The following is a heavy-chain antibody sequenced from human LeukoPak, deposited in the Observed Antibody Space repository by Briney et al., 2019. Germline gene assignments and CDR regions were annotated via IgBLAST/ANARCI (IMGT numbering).Heavy chain of an antibody. V-gene: IGHV1-2*02. CDR1: GYTFTDYY. CDR2: INPNGGGT. J-gene: IGHJ4*02. CDR3: ARGGKSELGACDY. D-gene: IGHD1-26*01. Sequence: GASVKVSCKTSGYTFTDYYIHWVRQAPGQGLEWMGWINPNGGGTNYAQRFQGRVTMTRDMSISTAYMELSGLRLEDTAVYYCARGGKSELGACDYWGQGTLATASS.